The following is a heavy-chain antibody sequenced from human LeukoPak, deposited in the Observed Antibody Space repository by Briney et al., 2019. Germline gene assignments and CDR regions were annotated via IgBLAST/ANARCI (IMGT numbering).Heavy chain of an antibody. Sequence: PSETLSLTCTVSGGSISSYYWSWIRQPPGKGLEWIGYIYYSGSTNYSPSLKSRVTISVDTSKNQFSLKLSSVTAADTAVYYCARSGLGGYSGYDRGDYYYYGMDVWGQGTTVTVSS. CDR2: IYYSGST. J-gene: IGHJ6*02. CDR1: GGSISSYY. V-gene: IGHV4-59*01. CDR3: ARSGLGGYSGYDRGDYYYYGMDV. D-gene: IGHD5-12*01.